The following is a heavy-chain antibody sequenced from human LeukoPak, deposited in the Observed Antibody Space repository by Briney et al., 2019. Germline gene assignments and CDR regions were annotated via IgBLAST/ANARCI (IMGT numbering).Heavy chain of an antibody. CDR1: GFTFSSYA. Sequence: GGSLRLSCAASGFTFSSYAMHWVRQAPGKGLEWVAVISYDGSNKYYADSVKGRFTISRDNSKNSLYLQMNSLRAEDTAVYYCARGWELPIAGYFDYWGQGTLVTVSS. J-gene: IGHJ4*02. CDR2: ISYDGSNK. D-gene: IGHD1-26*01. CDR3: ARGWELPIAGYFDY. V-gene: IGHV3-30-3*01.